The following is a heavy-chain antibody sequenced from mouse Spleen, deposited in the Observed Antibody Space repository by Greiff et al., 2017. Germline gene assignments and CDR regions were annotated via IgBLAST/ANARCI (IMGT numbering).Heavy chain of an antibody. CDR3: ARKGDY. CDR2: ISSGGSYT. J-gene: IGHJ2*01. CDR1: GFTFSSYA. Sequence: EVQRVESGGGLVKPGGSLKLSCAASGFTFSSYAMSWVRQTPEKRLEWVATISSGGSYTYYPDSVKGRFTISRDNAKNTLYLQMSSLRSEDTAMYYCARKGDYWGQGTTLTVSS. V-gene: IGHV5-9-3*01.